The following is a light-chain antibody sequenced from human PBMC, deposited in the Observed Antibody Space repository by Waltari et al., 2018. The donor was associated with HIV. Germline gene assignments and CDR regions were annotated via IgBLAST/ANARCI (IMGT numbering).Light chain of an antibody. J-gene: IGKJ5*01. V-gene: IGKV3-11*01. Sequence: EIVLTQSPAILSLSPGDRATLSCRASESVSTYLDWYQQKPGQAPRLLIYYASNRATGIPARFRGSGSGTDFTLTITTIEPEDCAVYYCQQRRNWITFGPGTRLEIK. CDR1: ESVSTY. CDR3: QQRRNWIT. CDR2: YAS.